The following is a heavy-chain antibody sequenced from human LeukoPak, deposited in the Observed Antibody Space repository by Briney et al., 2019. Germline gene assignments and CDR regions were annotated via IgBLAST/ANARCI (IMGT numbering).Heavy chain of an antibody. D-gene: IGHD5-18*01. J-gene: IGHJ4*02. Sequence: GGSLRLSCVASGFTFSDYYMSWIRQAPGKGLEWVSYISSSGSTIYYADSVKGRFTISRDNAKNSLYLQMNSLRAEDTAVYYCARDRVDTAMVDVRGQGTLVTVSS. CDR2: ISSSGSTI. V-gene: IGHV3-11*01. CDR1: GFTFSDYY. CDR3: ARDRVDTAMVDV.